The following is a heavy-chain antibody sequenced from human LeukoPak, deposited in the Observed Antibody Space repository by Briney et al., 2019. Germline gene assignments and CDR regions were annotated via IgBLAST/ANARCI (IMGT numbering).Heavy chain of an antibody. J-gene: IGHJ4*02. CDR3: ARAYHYGSGSYPLDY. Sequence: PGGSLRLSCAASGFAFSSYDMHWVRQATGKGLEWVSAIGTAGDTYYPGSVKGRFTISRENAKNSLYLQMNSLRAGDTAAYYCARAYHYGSGSYPLDYWGQGTLVTVSS. CDR2: IGTAGDT. D-gene: IGHD3-10*01. V-gene: IGHV3-13*01. CDR1: GFAFSSYD.